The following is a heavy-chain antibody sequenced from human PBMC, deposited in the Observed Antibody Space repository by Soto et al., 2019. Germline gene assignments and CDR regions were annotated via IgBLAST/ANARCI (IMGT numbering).Heavy chain of an antibody. J-gene: IGHJ4*02. CDR3: ARHKGLGNYYPFDD. CDR2: IFYGGTT. Sequence: PSETLSLTCTVSGGSISDYYWSWIRQPPGEGLEWIGYIFYGGTTNYNPSLKSRVTISVDMSKNQFSLKLSSVSAADTAMYYCARHKGLGNYYPFDDWGQGILVTVSS. CDR1: GGSISDYY. D-gene: IGHD3-10*01. V-gene: IGHV4-59*08.